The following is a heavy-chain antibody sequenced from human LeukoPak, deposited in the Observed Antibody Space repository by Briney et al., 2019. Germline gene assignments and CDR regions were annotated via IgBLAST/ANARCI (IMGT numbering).Heavy chain of an antibody. CDR2: IDYSGGET. Sequence: GGSLRLSCTASGFTLSSYEMSWIRQAPGKGLEWVSSIDYSGGETHYADSVKGRFTISRDNSKNTLYLQMNSLRAEDTAVYYCAKEAPSITMIVVVTRGAFDIWGQGTMVTVSS. CDR1: GFTLSSYE. J-gene: IGHJ3*02. D-gene: IGHD3-22*01. V-gene: IGHV3-23*01. CDR3: AKEAPSITMIVVVTRGAFDI.